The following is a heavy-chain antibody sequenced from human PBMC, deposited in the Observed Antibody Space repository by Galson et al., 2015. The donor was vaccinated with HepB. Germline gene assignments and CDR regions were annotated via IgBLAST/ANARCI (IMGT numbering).Heavy chain of an antibody. CDR2: IIPILGIA. CDR3: ARDETPPYSGSYDNWFDP. Sequence: SVKVSCKASGGTFSSYTISWVRQAPGQGLEWMGRIIPILGIANYAQKFQGRVTITADKSTSTAYMELSSLRSEDTAVYYCARDETPPYSGSYDNWFDPWGQGTLVTVSS. CDR1: GGTFSSYT. V-gene: IGHV1-69*04. D-gene: IGHD1-26*01. J-gene: IGHJ5*02.